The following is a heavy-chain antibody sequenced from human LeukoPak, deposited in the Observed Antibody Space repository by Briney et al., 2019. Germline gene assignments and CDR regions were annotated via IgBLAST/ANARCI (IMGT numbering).Heavy chain of an antibody. Sequence: ASETLSLTCAVYGGSFSGYYWSWIRQPPGKGLDWIGEINHSGSTNYNPSLKSRVTISVDTSKNQFSLKLSSVTAADTAVYYCARGRRAAAGKTTPFDYWGQGTLVTVSS. D-gene: IGHD6-13*01. CDR1: GGSFSGYY. CDR3: ARGRRAAAGKTTPFDY. CDR2: INHSGST. J-gene: IGHJ4*02. V-gene: IGHV4-34*01.